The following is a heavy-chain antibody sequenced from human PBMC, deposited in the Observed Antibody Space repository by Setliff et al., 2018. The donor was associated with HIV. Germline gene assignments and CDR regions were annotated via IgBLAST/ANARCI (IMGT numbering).Heavy chain of an antibody. V-gene: IGHV5-51*01. CDR2: IYPGDSDT. J-gene: IGHJ4*02. CDR1: GYTFTSYW. CDR3: ARRASKASLDY. Sequence: PGESLKISCKGSGYTFTSYWIGWVRQMPGKGLEWMGIIYPGDSDTRYRPSFQGRVTISADKSINTAYLQWSSLQASDTAMYYCARRASKASLDYWGQGTLVTVSS.